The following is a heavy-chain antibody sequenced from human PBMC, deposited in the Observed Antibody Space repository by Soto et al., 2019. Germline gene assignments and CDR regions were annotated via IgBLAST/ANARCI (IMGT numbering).Heavy chain of an antibody. Sequence: SEILCLRWAVDGGSFSGYCGSWIRRPPGKGLEWIGEINHSGSTNYNPSLKSRVTISVDTSKNQFSLKLSSVTAADTAVYYCARGLWFGELFQARYFDPWGQGTLVTVSS. CDR1: GGSFSGYC. CDR3: ARGLWFGELFQARYFDP. CDR2: INHSGST. D-gene: IGHD3-10*01. V-gene: IGHV4-34*01. J-gene: IGHJ4*02.